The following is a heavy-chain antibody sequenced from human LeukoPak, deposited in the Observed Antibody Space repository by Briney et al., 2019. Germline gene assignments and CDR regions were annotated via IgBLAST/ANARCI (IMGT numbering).Heavy chain of an antibody. CDR3: ARTHLAALYYYGMDV. CDR1: GYTFTSYA. V-gene: IGHV1-3*01. D-gene: IGHD6-6*01. Sequence: ASVKVSCKASGYTFTSYAMHWVRQAPGQRLEWMGWINAGNGNTKYSRKFQGRVTITRDTSASTAYMELSSLRSEDTAVYYCARTHLAALYYYGMDVWGQGTTVTVSS. J-gene: IGHJ6*02. CDR2: INAGNGNT.